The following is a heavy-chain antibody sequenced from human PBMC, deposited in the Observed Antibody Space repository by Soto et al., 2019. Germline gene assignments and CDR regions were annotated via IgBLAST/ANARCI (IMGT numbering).Heavy chain of an antibody. J-gene: IGHJ4*02. V-gene: IGHV3-9*01. CDR3: ASIFDYGDHKPDY. Sequence: EVQLVESGGGVVQPGRSLRLSCAASGFTFDDYAMHWVRQAPGKGLEWVSGISWNSGSIGYADSVKGRFTISRDNAKNSLYLQMNSLRAEDTAVYYCASIFDYGDHKPDYWGQGTLVTVSS. CDR2: ISWNSGSI. D-gene: IGHD4-17*01. CDR1: GFTFDDYA.